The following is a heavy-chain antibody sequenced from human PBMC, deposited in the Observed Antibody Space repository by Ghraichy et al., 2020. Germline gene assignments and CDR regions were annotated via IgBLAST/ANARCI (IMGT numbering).Heavy chain of an antibody. Sequence: GGSLRLSCAASGFTVSSNYMSWVRQAPGKGLEWVSVIYSGGSTYYADSVKGRFTISRDNSKNTLYLQMNSLRAEDTAVYYCARVLDYGPDHGLHYYYYYMDVWGKGTTVTVSS. CDR2: IYSGGST. CDR1: GFTVSSNY. J-gene: IGHJ6*03. D-gene: IGHD4-17*01. CDR3: ARVLDYGPDHGLHYYYYYMDV. V-gene: IGHV3-53*01.